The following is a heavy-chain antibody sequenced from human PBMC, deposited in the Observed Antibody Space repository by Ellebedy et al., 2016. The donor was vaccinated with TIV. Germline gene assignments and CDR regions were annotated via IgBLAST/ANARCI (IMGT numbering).Heavy chain of an antibody. CDR1: GFIFADAS. CDR2: ACGSSRHI. D-gene: IGHD3-10*01. J-gene: IGHJ5*02. V-gene: IGHV3-21*01. CDR3: AKDNQGFGYTDRDNSFEP. Sequence: GGSLRLXXTASGFIFADASMNWVRQAPGKGLEWISSACGSSRHIYYAGSVKGRFTISRDNGRGLLYLQISGLRVEDTAVYFCAKDNQGFGYTDRDNSFEPWGPGTLVTVSS.